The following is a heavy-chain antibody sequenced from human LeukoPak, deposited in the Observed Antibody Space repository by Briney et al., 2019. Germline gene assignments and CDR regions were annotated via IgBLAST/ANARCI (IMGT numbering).Heavy chain of an antibody. J-gene: IGHJ5*02. CDR3: ARGPSSGYYYGWFDP. V-gene: IGHV3-64*01. D-gene: IGHD3-22*01. CDR1: GFTFSSYA. Sequence: GGSLRLSCAASGFTFSSYAMHWVRQAPGKGLEYVSAISSNGGSTYYANSVKGRFTISRDNSKNTLYLQMGSLRAEDMAVYYCARGPSSGYYYGWFDPWDQGTLVTVSS. CDR2: ISSNGGST.